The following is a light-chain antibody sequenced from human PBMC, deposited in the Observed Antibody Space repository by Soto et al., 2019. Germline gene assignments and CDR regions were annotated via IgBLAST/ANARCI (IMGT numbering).Light chain of an antibody. Sequence: QSALTQPASVSGSTGQSITISCTGTSSDVGGYKYVSWYQQHPAKSPKLMIYEVSNRPSGVSNRFSGSKSGNTASLTISGLQTEDEADYYCSSYTSSGTVVFGGGTKVTVL. CDR3: SSYTSSGTVV. J-gene: IGLJ2*01. CDR2: EVS. V-gene: IGLV2-14*01. CDR1: SSDVGGYKY.